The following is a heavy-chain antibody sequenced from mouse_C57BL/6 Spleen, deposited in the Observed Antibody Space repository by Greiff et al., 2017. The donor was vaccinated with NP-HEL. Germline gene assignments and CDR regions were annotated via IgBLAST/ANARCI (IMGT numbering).Heavy chain of an antibody. J-gene: IGHJ4*01. V-gene: IGHV1-54*01. CDR1: GYAFTNYL. D-gene: IGHD2-2*01. CDR3: TRIHYYGYDRAMDY. CDR2: INPGSGGT. Sequence: VQLQQSGAELVRPGTSVKVSCKASGYAFTNYLIEWVKQRPGQGLEWIGVINPGSGGTNYNEKFKGKATLTADKSSSTAYMQLSSLTSEDSAVYFCTRIHYYGYDRAMDYWGQGTSVTVSS.